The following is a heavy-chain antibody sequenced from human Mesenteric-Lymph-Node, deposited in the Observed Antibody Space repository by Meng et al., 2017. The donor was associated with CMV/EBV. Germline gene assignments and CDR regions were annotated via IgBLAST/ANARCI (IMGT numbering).Heavy chain of an antibody. J-gene: IGHJ6*02. CDR2: INYSGST. D-gene: IGHD4-23*01. V-gene: IGHV4-59*01. CDR3: AREGTPYGGMSNGIDV. Sequence: SETLSLTCTVSGGSISSYYWSWIRQPPEKGLEWIAYINYSGSTNYNPSLKSRVTISVDTSKNQFSLKLSSVTAADTAVYYCAREGTPYGGMSNGIDVWGQGTTVTVSS. CDR1: GGSISSYY.